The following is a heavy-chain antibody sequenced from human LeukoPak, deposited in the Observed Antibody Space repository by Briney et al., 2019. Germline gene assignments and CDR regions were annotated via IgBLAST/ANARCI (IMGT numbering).Heavy chain of an antibody. D-gene: IGHD6-19*01. CDR1: GYTFTSYG. J-gene: IGHJ3*02. CDR3: ARDNGVAAVAGNDAFDI. V-gene: IGHV1-18*01. Sequence: GASVKVSCKASGYTFTSYGISRVRQAPGQGLEWMGWISAYNGNTNYAQKLQGRVTMTTDTSTSTAYMELRSLRSDDTAVYYCARDNGVAAVAGNDAFDIWGQGTMVTVSS. CDR2: ISAYNGNT.